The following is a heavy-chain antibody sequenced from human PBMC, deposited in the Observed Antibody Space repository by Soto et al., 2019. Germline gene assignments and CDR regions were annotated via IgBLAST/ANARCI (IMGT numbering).Heavy chain of an antibody. CDR3: ASIYDSSGYYYGKNWVDP. J-gene: IGHJ5*02. D-gene: IGHD3-22*01. V-gene: IGHV4-31*03. CDR2: IYDSGST. CDR1: GASVCRGDYY. Sequence: SDTPSLTSSVCGASVCRGDYYYTSIRQHPVKGLEWIGYIYDSGSTYYNPSLKSRVTISVDTSKNQFSLKLSSVTAADTAVYYCASIYDSSGYYYGKNWVDPWGQGTLVTVS.